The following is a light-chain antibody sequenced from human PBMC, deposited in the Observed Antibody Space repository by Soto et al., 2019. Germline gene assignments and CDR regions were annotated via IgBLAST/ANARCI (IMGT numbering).Light chain of an antibody. V-gene: IGKV1-5*01. J-gene: IGKJ1*01. CDR3: QQYNSYFPT. Sequence: DSQMTQYPSSQSASVGDRVTLTCRASQSISSYLHWYHQKLGKAPNLLIYDASSLESGVPSRFSGSGSGTEFTLTISSLQPDDFATYYCQQYNSYFPTFGQGAKVDIK. CDR1: QSISSY. CDR2: DAS.